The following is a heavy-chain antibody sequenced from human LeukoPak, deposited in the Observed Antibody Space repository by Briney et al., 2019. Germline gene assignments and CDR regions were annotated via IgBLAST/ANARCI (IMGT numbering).Heavy chain of an antibody. J-gene: IGHJ4*02. CDR1: GGSISSSSYY. CDR2: IYYSGST. Sequence: SETLSLTCTVSGGSISSSSYYWGWIRQPPGKGLEWIGSIYYSGSTYYNPSLKSRVTISVDTSKNQFSLKLSSVTAADTAVYYCARDPQYNWNYPFDYWGQGTPVTVSS. V-gene: IGHV4-39*07. D-gene: IGHD1-7*01. CDR3: ARDPQYNWNYPFDY.